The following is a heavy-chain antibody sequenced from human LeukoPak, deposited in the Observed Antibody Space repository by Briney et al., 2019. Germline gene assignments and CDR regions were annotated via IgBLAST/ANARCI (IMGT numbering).Heavy chain of an antibody. V-gene: IGHV4-4*07. CDR1: GGSISSYY. CDR2: IYTSGST. Sequence: PSETLSLTCTVSGGSISSYYWNWIRQPAGKGLEWIGRIYTSGSTNYNPSLKSRVTMSVDTSKNQFSPKLSSVTAADTAVYYCASSPAYYYYGMDVWGQGTTVTVSS. CDR3: ASSPAYYYYGMDV. D-gene: IGHD2-2*01. J-gene: IGHJ6*02.